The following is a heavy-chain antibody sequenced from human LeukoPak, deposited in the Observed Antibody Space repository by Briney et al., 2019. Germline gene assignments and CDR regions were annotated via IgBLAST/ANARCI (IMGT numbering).Heavy chain of an antibody. D-gene: IGHD2-2*01. J-gene: IGHJ6*02. CDR3: AGDKRADCSSTSCSGLGMDV. V-gene: IGHV3-21*01. CDR1: GFTFSSYS. CDR2: ISSSSSYI. Sequence: GGSLRLSCAASGFTFSSYSMNWVRQAPGKGLEWVSSISSSSSYIYYADSVKGRFTISRDNAKNSLYLQMNSLRAEDTAVYYCAGDKRADCSSTSCSGLGMDVWGQGTTVTVSS.